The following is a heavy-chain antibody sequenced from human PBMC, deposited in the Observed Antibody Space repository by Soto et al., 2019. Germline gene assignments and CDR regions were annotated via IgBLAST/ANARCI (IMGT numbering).Heavy chain of an antibody. CDR1: GGTFSSYT. D-gene: IGHD2-15*01. J-gene: IGHJ5*02. V-gene: IGHV1-69*04. Sequence: GGPVKVSCKASGGTFSSYTISWVRQAPGQGLEWMGRIIPILGIANYAQKFQGRVTITADKSTSTAYMELSSLRSEDTAVYYCARDSIAGTTRFDPWGQGTLVTVSS. CDR2: IIPILGIA. CDR3: ARDSIAGTTRFDP.